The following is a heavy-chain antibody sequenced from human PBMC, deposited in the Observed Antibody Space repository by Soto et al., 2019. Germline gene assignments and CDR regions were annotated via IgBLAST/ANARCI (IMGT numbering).Heavy chain of an antibody. CDR1: GGSISSGDYF. CDR2: IYYSGST. J-gene: IGHJ5*02. CDR3: ARERPDGSRLDP. V-gene: IGHV4-30-4*01. Sequence: PAETRSLPCTVSGGSISSGDYFWSWIRQPPGKGLEWIGYIYYSGSTYYNPSLKSRVTISVDTSKNQFSLKLSSVTAADTAVYYCARERPDGSRLDPWGQGTLVTVS. D-gene: IGHD6-13*01.